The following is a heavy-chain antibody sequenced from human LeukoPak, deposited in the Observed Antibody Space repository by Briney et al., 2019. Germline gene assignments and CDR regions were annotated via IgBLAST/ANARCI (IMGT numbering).Heavy chain of an antibody. Sequence: GGSLRLSCAASGFTFSHYWMSWVRQAPGKGLEWVANIKEDGSEKNYVDSVKGRFTISRDNAKNSLYLQMNSLRAEDTAVYYCAKDGSYYITAFDIWGQGTMVTVSS. CDR3: AKDGSYYITAFDI. V-gene: IGHV3-7*03. D-gene: IGHD1-26*01. CDR2: IKEDGSEK. CDR1: GFTFSHYW. J-gene: IGHJ3*02.